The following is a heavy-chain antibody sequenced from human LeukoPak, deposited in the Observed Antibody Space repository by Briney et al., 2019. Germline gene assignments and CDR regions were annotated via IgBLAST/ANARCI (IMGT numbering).Heavy chain of an antibody. CDR2: INSDGSST. Sequence: GGSLTLSCAASGFTFSSYWMHWVRQAPGKGRVWVSRINSDGSSTSYADSVKGRFTISRDNAKNTLYLQMNSLRAEDTAVYYCATGTYYYDSSGVDYGGKGTLVTVSA. CDR1: GFTFSSYW. D-gene: IGHD3-22*01. J-gene: IGHJ4*02. CDR3: ATGTYYYDSSGVDY. V-gene: IGHV3-74*01.